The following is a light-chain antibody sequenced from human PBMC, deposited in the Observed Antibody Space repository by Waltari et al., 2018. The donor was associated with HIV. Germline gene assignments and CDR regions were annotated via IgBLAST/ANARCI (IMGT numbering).Light chain of an antibody. J-gene: IGKJ4*01. CDR3: QQYNNWLT. V-gene: IGKV3-15*01. CDR1: QSVSSN. CDR2: GAS. Sequence: EIVMTQSPATLSVSPGERATLSCRASQSVSSNLAWYQQKPGQAPRLLIYGASTRTTGIAPRFSGSGSETEFTLTINSLQSEDFAVYYCQQYNNWLTFGGGTKVEIK.